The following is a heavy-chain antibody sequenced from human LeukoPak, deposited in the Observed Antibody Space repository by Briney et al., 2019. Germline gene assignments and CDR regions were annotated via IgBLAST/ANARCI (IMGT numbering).Heavy chain of an antibody. J-gene: IGHJ6*03. D-gene: IGHD4-11*01. V-gene: IGHV3-48*04. CDR1: GFTFSGYR. CDR2: ISRSGPTI. Sequence: TGGSLRLSCAAPGFTFSGYRMNWVRQAPGKGLEWVSYISRSGPTIYYADSVKGRFTISRDNAKNSLYLQMNSLRAEDTAVYYCTRDAYSNYPYYYYYMDVWGKGTTVTVSS. CDR3: TRDAYSNYPYYYYYMDV.